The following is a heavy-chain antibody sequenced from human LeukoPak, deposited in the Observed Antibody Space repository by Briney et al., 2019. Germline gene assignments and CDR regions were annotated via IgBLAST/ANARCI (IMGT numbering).Heavy chain of an antibody. Sequence: GGSLRLSCAASGFTFRSYWMSWVRQAPGKGLEWVANIKQDGSEIYYVDSVQGRFTISRDNAKNSLYLQMNSLRAEDTAVYYCARLDNDGFFDYWGQGTLVIVSS. D-gene: IGHD3-10*01. CDR2: IKQDGSEI. CDR1: GFTFRSYW. J-gene: IGHJ4*02. V-gene: IGHV3-7*01. CDR3: ARLDNDGFFDY.